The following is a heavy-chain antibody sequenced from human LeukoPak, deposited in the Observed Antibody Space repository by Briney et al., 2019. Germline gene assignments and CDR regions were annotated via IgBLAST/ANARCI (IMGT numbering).Heavy chain of an antibody. D-gene: IGHD3-16*02. Sequence: PGGSLRLSCAASGFSFTTHNMNWVRQAPGKGLEWVSYISSSSSTIYYADSVKGRFTISRDNAKNSLYLQMNSLRAEDTAVYYCAADYYDYVWGSYRPSSFDYWGQGTLVTVSS. J-gene: IGHJ4*01. V-gene: IGHV3-48*01. CDR3: AADYYDYVWGSYRPSSFDY. CDR1: GFSFTTHN. CDR2: ISSSSSTI.